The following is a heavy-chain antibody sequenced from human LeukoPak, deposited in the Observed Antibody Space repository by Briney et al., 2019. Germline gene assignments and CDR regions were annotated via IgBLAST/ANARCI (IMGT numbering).Heavy chain of an antibody. V-gene: IGHV3-9*03. CDR2: ISRNSGSI. J-gene: IGHJ3*02. D-gene: IGHD3-10*01. CDR1: GFTFRDYA. Sequence: GRSLRLSCAASGFTFRDYAMNWVRQAPGKGLEWVAGISRNSGSIDYADSVKGRFTISRDNAKNSLYLQMNSLSAEDMALYYCAKVHYGSGSYYNGAFDIWGQGTMVTVSS. CDR3: AKVHYGSGSYYNGAFDI.